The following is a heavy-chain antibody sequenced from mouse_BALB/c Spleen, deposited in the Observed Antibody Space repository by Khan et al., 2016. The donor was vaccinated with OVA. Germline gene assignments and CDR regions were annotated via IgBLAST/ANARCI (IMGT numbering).Heavy chain of an antibody. CDR3: ASPPITTEVSASYWFFDV. CDR1: GFTFSSYA. J-gene: IGHJ1*01. CDR2: ISSGGTYT. Sequence: EVELVESGGGLVKPGGSLKLSCAVSGFTFSSYAMSWVRQTPEKRLEWVATISSGGTYTYYPDSVKSRFTISRDNAKNTLYLQLNSMRSEDTAIYYCASPPITTEVSASYWFFDVWGEGTTVTVST. D-gene: IGHD1-1*01. V-gene: IGHV5-9-3*01.